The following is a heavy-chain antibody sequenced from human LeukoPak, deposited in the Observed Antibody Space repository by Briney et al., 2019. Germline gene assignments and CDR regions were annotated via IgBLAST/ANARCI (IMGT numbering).Heavy chain of an antibody. D-gene: IGHD2-21*02. CDR2: IIPIFGTA. CDR3: ARDCGGDCYPDY. V-gene: IGHV1-69*13. Sequence: SVTVSCTASGGTFSSYAISWVRQAPGQGLEWMGGIIPIFGTANYAQKFQGRVTITADESTSTAYMELSSLRSEDTAVYYCARDCGGDCYPDYWGQGTLVTVSS. CDR1: GGTFSSYA. J-gene: IGHJ4*02.